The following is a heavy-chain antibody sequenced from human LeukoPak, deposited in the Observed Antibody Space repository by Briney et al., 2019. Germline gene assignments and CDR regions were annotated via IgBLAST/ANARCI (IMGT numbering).Heavy chain of an antibody. Sequence: PGGSLRLSCAASGFTFSDYYMSWIRQAPGKGLEWVSYISSIGSTIYYADSVKGRFTISRDNSKNTLYLQMNSLRAEDTAVYYCAKDRYYYGSGSSRFDPWGQGTLVTVSS. V-gene: IGHV3-11*01. D-gene: IGHD3-10*01. CDR3: AKDRYYYGSGSSRFDP. J-gene: IGHJ5*02. CDR2: ISSIGSTI. CDR1: GFTFSDYY.